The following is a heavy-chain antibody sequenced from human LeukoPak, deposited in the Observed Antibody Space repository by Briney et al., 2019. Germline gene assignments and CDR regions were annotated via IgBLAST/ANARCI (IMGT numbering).Heavy chain of an antibody. CDR1: GFTFRSYG. J-gene: IGHJ5*02. CDR2: IRSDGGDK. Sequence: PGGSLRLSCEASGFTFRSYGMHWVRQAPGKGLEWVAFIRSDGGDKFYADSVKGRFTISRDNSKNTLYLQMNSLRAEDTAVYYCAKDDRGRGQWELLGMNWFDPWGQGTLVTVSS. D-gene: IGHD1-26*01. CDR3: AKDDRGRGQWELLGMNWFDP. V-gene: IGHV3-30*02.